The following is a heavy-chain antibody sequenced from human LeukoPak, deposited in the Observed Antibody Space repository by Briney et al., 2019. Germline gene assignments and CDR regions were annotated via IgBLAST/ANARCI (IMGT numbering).Heavy chain of an antibody. Sequence: GGSLRLSCAASDSSFRSHDMSWVRQTLEKGLEWVSSIAGDGASFYADSVKGRFTISRDKSENILYLQMNSLRADDTAIYYCVRSGGYWGQGTLVTVSS. J-gene: IGHJ4*02. CDR1: DSSFRSHD. CDR2: IAGDGAS. V-gene: IGHV3-23*01. D-gene: IGHD1-26*01. CDR3: VRSGGY.